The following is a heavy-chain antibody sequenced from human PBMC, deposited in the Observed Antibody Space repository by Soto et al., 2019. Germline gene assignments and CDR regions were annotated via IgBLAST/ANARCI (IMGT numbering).Heavy chain of an antibody. D-gene: IGHD2-2*01. CDR1: GFTFSIYA. J-gene: IGHJ6*02. CDR2: IRGSGGRT. Sequence: EVQLLESGGGLVQPGGSLRLSCAASGFTFSIYAMSWVRQAPGKGLEWGSVIRGSGGRTYYADSVKGRFTMSRDNSKNKLYLKMNSLIAEDTAVYYCAKEVVVEPPGRSHYYYYGLDVWGQGTTVTVSS. CDR3: AKEVVVEPPGRSHYYYYGLDV. V-gene: IGHV3-23*01.